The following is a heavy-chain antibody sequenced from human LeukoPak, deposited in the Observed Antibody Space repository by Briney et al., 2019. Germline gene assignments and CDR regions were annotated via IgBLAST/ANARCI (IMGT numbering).Heavy chain of an antibody. Sequence: SETLSLTCTVSGGSISSYYWSWIRQPPGKGLEWIGYIYYSGITNYNPSLKSRVTISVDTSKNQFSLKLTSVTAADTAVYYCARHSSAARGWFDPWGQGTLVTVSS. CDR1: GGSISSYY. D-gene: IGHD6-6*01. CDR2: IYYSGIT. J-gene: IGHJ5*02. V-gene: IGHV4-59*08. CDR3: ARHSSAARGWFDP.